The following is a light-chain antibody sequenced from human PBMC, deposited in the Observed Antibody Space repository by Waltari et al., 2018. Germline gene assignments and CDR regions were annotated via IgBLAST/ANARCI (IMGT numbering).Light chain of an antibody. Sequence: SYELTQPPSVSVSPGQTARITCSGDALPKRYAHWYQHKPGQAPVMVRYKDSERPSGNPERFSGFSSGTTVTLTITGVQAEDEADYHCQSTDTSDSVVFGGGTKLTVL. CDR2: KDS. J-gene: IGLJ2*01. V-gene: IGLV3-25*03. CDR3: QSTDTSDSVV. CDR1: ALPKRY.